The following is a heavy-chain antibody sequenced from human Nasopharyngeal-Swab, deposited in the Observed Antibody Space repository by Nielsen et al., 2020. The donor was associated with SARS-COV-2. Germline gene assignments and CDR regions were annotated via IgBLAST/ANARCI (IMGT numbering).Heavy chain of an antibody. CDR3: ARDVQAVAGNGGNYYYYYYMDV. V-gene: IGHV4-59*01. D-gene: IGHD6-19*01. CDR2: IYYSGST. CDR1: GGSISSYY. Sequence: SETLSLTCTVSGGSISSYYWSWIRRPPGKGLEWIGYIYYSGSTNYNPSLKSRVTISVDTSKNQFSLKLSSVTAADTAVYYCARDVQAVAGNGGNYYYYYYMDVWGKGTTVTVSS. J-gene: IGHJ6*03.